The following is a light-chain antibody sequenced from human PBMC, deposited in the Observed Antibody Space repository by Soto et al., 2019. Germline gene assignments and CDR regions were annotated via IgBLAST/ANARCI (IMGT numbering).Light chain of an antibody. J-gene: IGLJ2*01. CDR1: SSNIGAGYD. Sequence: QSVLTQPPSVSGAPGQRVTISCTGSSSNIGAGYDVHWYQQLPGTAPKLLIYGNSNRPSGVPDRFSGSKSGTSASLAITGLQAEDESDYYCQPYDSSLSGVVFGAGTNLTVL. CDR3: QPYDSSLSGVV. V-gene: IGLV1-40*01. CDR2: GNS.